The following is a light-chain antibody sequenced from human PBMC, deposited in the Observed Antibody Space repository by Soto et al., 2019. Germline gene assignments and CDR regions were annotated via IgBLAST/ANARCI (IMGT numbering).Light chain of an antibody. J-gene: IGLJ1*01. Sequence: QSALTQPASVSGSPGQSITISCTGTSSNVGSYKLVSWYQQHPGKVPKLMIFEVNKRPSGVSNRFSGSKSGNTASLTISGLKVEDEADYYCCSSGGSPTYVFGTGTKVTV. V-gene: IGLV2-23*02. CDR2: EVN. CDR3: CSSGGSPTYV. CDR1: SSNVGSYKL.